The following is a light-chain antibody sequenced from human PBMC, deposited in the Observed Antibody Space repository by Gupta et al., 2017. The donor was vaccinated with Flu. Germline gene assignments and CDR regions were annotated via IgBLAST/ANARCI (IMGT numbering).Light chain of an antibody. J-gene: IGKJ3*01. V-gene: IGKV4-1*01. Sequence: DIIITQAPDSRPVSLGERVTLSCTSSQDIFYSSNNRDYFAWYQQTPGQPPNLLIYWASTRESGPPDSISGRGSATYIPLTITIRPPEDVAIYYCHQGDSLPFTFGHGTKVEIK. CDR3: HQGDSLPFT. CDR1: QDIFYSSNNRDY. CDR2: WAS.